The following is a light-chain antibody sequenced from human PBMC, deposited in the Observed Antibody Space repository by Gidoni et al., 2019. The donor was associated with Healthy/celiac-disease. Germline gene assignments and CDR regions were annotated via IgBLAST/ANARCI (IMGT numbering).Light chain of an antibody. CDR1: QSISSY. CDR2: AAS. V-gene: IGKV1-39*01. J-gene: IGKJ5*01. Sequence: DIKMTPSPSSLSASVGDRVTITCRASQSISSYLNWYQQKPGKAPKLLIYAASSLQSGVPSRFSGSGSGTDFTLTISSLQPEDFATYFCQQSYSTPRSITFGQGTRLEIK. CDR3: QQSYSTPRSIT.